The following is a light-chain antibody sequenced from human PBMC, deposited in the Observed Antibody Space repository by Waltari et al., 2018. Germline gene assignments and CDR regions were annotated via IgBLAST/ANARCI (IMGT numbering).Light chain of an antibody. CDR2: AAA. J-gene: IGKJ2*01. CDR1: QGISSY. CDR3: QQYYSYPRT. Sequence: AIRMTQSPSSLPASTGDRVTITCRASQGISSYLTWYQQKPGKAPKLLIYAAATLQSGVPSRFSGSGSGTDFTLTTSCLQSEDFATYYCQQYYSYPRTFGQGTKLEIK. V-gene: IGKV1-8*01.